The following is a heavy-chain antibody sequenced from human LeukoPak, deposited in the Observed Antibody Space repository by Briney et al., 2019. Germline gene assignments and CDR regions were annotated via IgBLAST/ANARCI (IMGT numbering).Heavy chain of an antibody. Sequence: QPGGSLRLSCAASGFTFSSYSMNWVRQAPGKGLEWVSYISSSSSTIYYADSVKGRFTISRDNAKNSLYLQMNSLRAEDAAVYYCARDRFTVTTYYYYYYMDVWGKGTTVTVSS. CDR2: ISSSSSTI. D-gene: IGHD4-17*01. CDR3: ARDRFTVTTYYYYYYMDV. V-gene: IGHV3-48*01. J-gene: IGHJ6*03. CDR1: GFTFSSYS.